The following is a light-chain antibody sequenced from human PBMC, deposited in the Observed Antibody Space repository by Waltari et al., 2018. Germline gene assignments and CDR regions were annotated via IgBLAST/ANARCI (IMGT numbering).Light chain of an antibody. J-gene: IGKJ1*01. CDR1: QSVSRA. CDR2: GAS. V-gene: IGKV3-20*01. Sequence: EIVSTQSPGTLSLSPGERVTLSCRASQSVSRALAWYQQKPGQAPRLLMYGASSRATGISDRFSGSGSGTDFSLTISRLDPEDFAVYYCQHYVRLPATFGQGTKVEIK. CDR3: QHYVRLPAT.